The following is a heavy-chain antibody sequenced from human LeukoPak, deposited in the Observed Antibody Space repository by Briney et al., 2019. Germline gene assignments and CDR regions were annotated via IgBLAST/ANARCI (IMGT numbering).Heavy chain of an antibody. Sequence: ASVKVSCKASVYTFTTYYMHSVRQPPGQGLEWMGWINPKSGGTNYAQKFQGRLTMTRYTSISTDYMELSRLRSDDTAVYYCARDVYNSWYFDCWGQGTLVTVSS. CDR2: INPKSGGT. CDR3: ARDVYNSWYFDC. J-gene: IGHJ4*02. V-gene: IGHV1-2*02. D-gene: IGHD5/OR15-5a*01. CDR1: VYTFTTYY.